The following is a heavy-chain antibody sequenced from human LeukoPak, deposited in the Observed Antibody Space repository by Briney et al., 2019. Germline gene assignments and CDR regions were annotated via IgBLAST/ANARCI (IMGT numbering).Heavy chain of an antibody. CDR3: AKDPRVTISWFDP. J-gene: IGHJ5*02. CDR1: VFTFSSYA. V-gene: IGHV3-23*01. CDR2: ISGSGGST. D-gene: IGHD4-17*01. Sequence: GGSLRLSCAASVFTFSSYAMSWVRQAPGKGLEWVSAISGSGGSTYYADSVKGRFTICRDHSKNTLYLQMNSLRAEDTAVYYCAKDPRVTISWFDPWGQGTLVTVSS.